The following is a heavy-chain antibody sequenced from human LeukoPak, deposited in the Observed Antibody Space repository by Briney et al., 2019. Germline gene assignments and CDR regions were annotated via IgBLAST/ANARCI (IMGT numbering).Heavy chain of an antibody. CDR1: GGSISSSSYY. Sequence: SETLSLTCTVSGGSISSSSYYWGWIRQPPGKGLEWTGSIYYSGSTYYNPSLKSRVTISVDTSKNQFSLKLSSVTAADTAVYYCARSGGYSRIAAAGTDDAFDIWGQGTMVTVSS. J-gene: IGHJ3*02. CDR3: ARSGGYSRIAAAGTDDAFDI. V-gene: IGHV4-39*07. CDR2: IYYSGST. D-gene: IGHD6-13*01.